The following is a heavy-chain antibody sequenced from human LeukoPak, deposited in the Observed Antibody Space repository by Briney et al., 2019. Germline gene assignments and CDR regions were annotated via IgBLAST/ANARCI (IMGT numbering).Heavy chain of an antibody. CDR2: IYSGGST. CDR3: AREARYNYGLYYYYYMDV. V-gene: IGHV3-53*01. J-gene: IGHJ6*03. D-gene: IGHD5-18*01. CDR1: GFTVSSNY. Sequence: PGGSLRLSCAASGFTVSSNYMSWVRQAPGKGLEWVSVIYSGGSTYYADSVKGRFTISRDNSKNTLYLQMNSLRAEDTAVYYCAREARYNYGLYYYYYMDVWGKGTTVTVSS.